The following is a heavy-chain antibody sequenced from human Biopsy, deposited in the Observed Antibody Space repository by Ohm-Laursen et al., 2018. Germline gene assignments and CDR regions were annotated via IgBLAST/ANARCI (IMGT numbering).Heavy chain of an antibody. CDR2: ISWNSGNI. D-gene: IGHD3-22*01. Sequence: SLRLSCAASGFTFDDFALHWVRQAPGKGLEWVSGISWNSGNIGYADSVKGRFTISRDNAKNSVYLQMNSLRAEDTAFYYCAKDLASGSGYYWYFDFWGRGTLVTVSS. V-gene: IGHV3-9*01. CDR3: AKDLASGSGYYWYFDF. CDR1: GFTFDDFA. J-gene: IGHJ2*01.